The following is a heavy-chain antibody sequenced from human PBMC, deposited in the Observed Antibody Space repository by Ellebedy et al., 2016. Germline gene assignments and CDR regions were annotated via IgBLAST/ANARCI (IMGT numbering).Heavy chain of an antibody. CDR3: AREVDWGGSCYSRVLCRPTPTDAFDI. CDR1: GGSISSYY. J-gene: IGHJ3*02. V-gene: IGHV4-59*12. Sequence: SETLSLXXTVSGGSISSYYWSWIRQPPGKGLEWIGYIYYSGSTNYNPSLKSRVTISVDTSKNQFSLKLSSVTAADTAVYYCAREVDWGGSCYSRVLCRPTPTDAFDIWGQGTMVTVSS. CDR2: IYYSGST. D-gene: IGHD2-15*01.